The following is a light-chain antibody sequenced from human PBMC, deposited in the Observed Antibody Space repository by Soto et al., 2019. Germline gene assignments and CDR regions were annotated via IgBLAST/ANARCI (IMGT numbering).Light chain of an antibody. J-gene: IGLJ2*01. CDR3: QAWDSSTGNVV. V-gene: IGLV3-1*01. Sequence: SYELTQPPSVSVSPGQTASITCSGDKLGDKYACWYQQKPGQSPVLVIYQDSKRPSGIPERFSGSHSGNTATLTISGTQAMDEADYYCQAWDSSTGNVVFGGGTKLTVL. CDR2: QDS. CDR1: KLGDKY.